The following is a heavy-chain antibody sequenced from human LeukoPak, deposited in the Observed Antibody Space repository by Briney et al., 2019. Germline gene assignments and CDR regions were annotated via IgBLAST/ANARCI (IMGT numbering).Heavy chain of an antibody. CDR3: ARGRDGYNPTYYFDY. D-gene: IGHD5-24*01. J-gene: IGHJ4*02. CDR1: GFTFSSCS. CDR2: ISSSSSYI. Sequence: GGSLRLSCAASGFTFSSCSMNWVRQAPGKGLEWVSSISSSSSYIYYADSVKGRFTISRDNAKNSLYLQMNSLRAEDTAVYYCARGRDGYNPTYYFDYWGQGTLVTVSS. V-gene: IGHV3-21*01.